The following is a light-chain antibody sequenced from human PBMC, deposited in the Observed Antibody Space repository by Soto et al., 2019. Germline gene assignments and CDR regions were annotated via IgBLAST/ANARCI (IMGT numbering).Light chain of an antibody. CDR3: QQYGSSWT. V-gene: IGKV3-20*01. J-gene: IGKJ1*01. CDR2: GAS. CDR1: QSVSSSY. Sequence: EIVLTQSPGTLSLSPGERATLSCRASQSVSSSYLAWYHQKPGQAPRLLIYGASSRATGIPDRFSGSGSGTDFTLTISRLEAEDFVVYYCQQYGSSWTFGQGTKVEIK.